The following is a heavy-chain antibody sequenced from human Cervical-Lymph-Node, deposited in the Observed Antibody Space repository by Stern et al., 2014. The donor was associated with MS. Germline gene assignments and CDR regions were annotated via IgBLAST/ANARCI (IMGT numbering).Heavy chain of an antibody. CDR2: IKDKADGETR. CDR1: GFTFSNAW. J-gene: IGHJ3*02. CDR3: VKDTGSYYAFDI. D-gene: IGHD1-26*01. Sequence: VQLVESGGGFVKPGGSLRLSCAASGFTFSNAWMSWVRQAPGQGLEWVGRIKDKADGETRDYAAPVQGRFTISRDDSKNTVFLQMNSLRTADTAMYYCVKDTGSYYAFDIWGQGTMVTISS. V-gene: IGHV3-15*01.